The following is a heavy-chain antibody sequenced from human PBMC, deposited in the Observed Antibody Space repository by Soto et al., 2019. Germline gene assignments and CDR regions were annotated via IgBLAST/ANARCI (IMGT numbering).Heavy chain of an antibody. D-gene: IGHD4-17*01. CDR2: ISTYNGNT. CDR3: ARRLSGDYDY. V-gene: IGHV1-18*01. CDR1: GYSFTTSG. Sequence: QAQLVQSGAEVKEPGASVKVSCKASGYSFTTSGITWVRQAPGQGLECMGWISTYNGNTNYAQKLQDRVTLTTDTSTSTAYMELRSLRSDDTAVYYCARRLSGDYDYWGQGTLVTVSS. J-gene: IGHJ4*02.